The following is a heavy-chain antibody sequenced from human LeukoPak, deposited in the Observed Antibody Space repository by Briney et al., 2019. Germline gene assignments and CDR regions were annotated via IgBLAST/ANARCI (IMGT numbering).Heavy chain of an antibody. V-gene: IGHV4-59*08. D-gene: IGHD2-2*01. CDR3: VRHDYDTSWGLDCFFDL. CDR2: IYYNGRT. Sequence: SETLSLTCTVSGDSIRSYYWSWIRQSPGKGLEWIAYIYYNGRTDSNPSLKSRVTISLDMSKNQLSLKLNSVTAADTAVYYCVRHDYDTSWGLDCFFDLWGRGTLVIVSS. J-gene: IGHJ2*01. CDR1: GDSIRSYY.